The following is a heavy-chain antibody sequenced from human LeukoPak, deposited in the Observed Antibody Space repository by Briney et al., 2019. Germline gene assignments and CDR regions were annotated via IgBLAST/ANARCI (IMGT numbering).Heavy chain of an antibody. CDR2: IYYSGST. Sequence: SQTLSLTCTVSGASISSGGFYWNWIRQHPGKGPEWIGYIYYSGSTYYNPSLKTRVTISVDTSKNQFSLKLSSVTAADTAVYYCARFGPPNCSGGSCLFDYWGQGTLVTVSS. CDR1: GASISSGGFY. D-gene: IGHD2-15*01. CDR3: ARFGPPNCSGGSCLFDY. J-gene: IGHJ4*02. V-gene: IGHV4-31*03.